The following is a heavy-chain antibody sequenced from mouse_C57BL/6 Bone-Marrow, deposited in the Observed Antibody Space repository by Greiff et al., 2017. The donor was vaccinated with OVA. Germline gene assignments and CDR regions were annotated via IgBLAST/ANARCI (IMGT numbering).Heavy chain of an antibody. CDR2: IYPSDSET. J-gene: IGHJ1*03. CDR3: AREISSGYDEWYFDV. Sequence: VQLQQPGAELVRPGSSVKLSCKASGYTFTSYWMDWVKQRPGQGLEWIGNIYPSDSETHYNQKFKDKATLTVDKSSSTAYMQLSSLTSEDSAVYYCAREISSGYDEWYFDVWGTGTTVTVSS. CDR1: GYTFTSYW. D-gene: IGHD2-2*01. V-gene: IGHV1-61*01.